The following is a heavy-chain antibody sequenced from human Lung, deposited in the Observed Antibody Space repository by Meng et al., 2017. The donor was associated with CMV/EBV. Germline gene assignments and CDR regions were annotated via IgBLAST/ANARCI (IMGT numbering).Heavy chain of an antibody. J-gene: IGHJ4*02. CDR1: GGSINSGGYY. V-gene: IGHV4-31*03. Sequence: SETLSLXCTVSGGSINSGGYYWSWIRQHPGKGLEWIGHIYHSGTTSYNPSLKSRVSISVDTSKKQFSLKLSSTTAADTAVYYCARAQYYYDSSAFCEYWGQGAXVNVDS. CDR2: IYHSGTT. CDR3: ARAQYYYDSSAFCEY. D-gene: IGHD3-22*01.